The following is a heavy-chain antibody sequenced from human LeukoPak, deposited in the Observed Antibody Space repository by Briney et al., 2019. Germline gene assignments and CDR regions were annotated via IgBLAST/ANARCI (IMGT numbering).Heavy chain of an antibody. CDR2: IDWDDDK. J-gene: IGHJ6*03. Sequence: SGPALVKPTQTLTLTCTFSGFSLSTSGMCVSWIRQPPGKALEWLARIDWDDDKYYSTSLKTRLTISKDTSKNQVVLTMTNMDPVDTATYYCARSLLGAGMLRDYYYYYMDVWGKGTTVSVSS. CDR1: GFSLSTSGMC. D-gene: IGHD6-19*01. V-gene: IGHV2-70*11. CDR3: ARSLLGAGMLRDYYYYYMDV.